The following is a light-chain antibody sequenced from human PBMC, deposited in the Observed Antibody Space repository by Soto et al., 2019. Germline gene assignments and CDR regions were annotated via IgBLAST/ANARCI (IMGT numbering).Light chain of an antibody. J-gene: IGLJ2*01. CDR2: EVN. CDR3: SSYAGSDKLV. CDR1: SSDVGYYNS. V-gene: IGLV2-8*01. Sequence: QSALTQPPSASGSPGQSVTISCTGTSSDVGYYNSVSWYQQHPGKAPKLLIYEVNKRPSGVPDRFSGSKSGNTASLTVSAFQAEDEADYYCSSYAGSDKLVFGGGTKLTVL.